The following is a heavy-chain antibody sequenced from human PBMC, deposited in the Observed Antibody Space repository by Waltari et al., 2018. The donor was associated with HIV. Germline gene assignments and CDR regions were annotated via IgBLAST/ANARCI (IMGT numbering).Heavy chain of an antibody. CDR1: DGSTDGSSFC. D-gene: IGHD3-22*01. Sequence: HLQLQESGPGLVKPSETLSLTCSVSDGSTDGSSFCWGWVRQSPGRGLEWIGSIHYTGYTYYNPSLESRVTVSVDTARNQFSLSLNSVTAADTALYYCARHKDYYYEPTALFLVWGRGLLVTVSS. CDR3: ARHKDYYYEPTALFLV. J-gene: IGHJ4*02. CDR2: IHYTGYT. V-gene: IGHV4-39*01.